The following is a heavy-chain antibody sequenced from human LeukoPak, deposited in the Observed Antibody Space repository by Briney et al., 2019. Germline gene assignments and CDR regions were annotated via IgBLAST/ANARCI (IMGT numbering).Heavy chain of an antibody. CDR2: ISGSGGST. J-gene: IGHJ6*03. V-gene: IGHV3-23*01. CDR1: GFTFSSYG. CDR3: AKEMTFFFCMDV. Sequence: GGSLRLSCAASGFTFSSYGMSWVRQAPGKGLEWVSAISGSGGSTYYADSVKDRFTISRDNSKNTLYLHMNSLRAEDTAVYYCAKEMTFFFCMDVWGKGTTVTVSS.